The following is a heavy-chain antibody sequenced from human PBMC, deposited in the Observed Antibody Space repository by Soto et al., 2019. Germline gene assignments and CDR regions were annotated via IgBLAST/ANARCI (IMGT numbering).Heavy chain of an antibody. D-gene: IGHD2-8*01. J-gene: IGHJ4*02. CDR1: GGSISSYY. CDR3: ARVAYCTNGVCYDEPNFDY. CDR2: IYYSGST. Sequence: SETLSLTCTVSGGSISSYYWSWIRQPPGKGLEWIGYIYYSGSTNYNPSLKSRVTISVDTSKNQFSLKLSSVTAADTAVYYCARVAYCTNGVCYDEPNFDYWGRGTLVTVSS. V-gene: IGHV4-59*01.